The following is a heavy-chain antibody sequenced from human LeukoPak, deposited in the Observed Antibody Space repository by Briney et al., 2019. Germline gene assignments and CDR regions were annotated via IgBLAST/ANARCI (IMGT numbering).Heavy chain of an antibody. CDR1: GGSISSSSYY. Sequence: SETLSLTCTVSGGSISSSSYYWGWIRQPPGKGLEWIGSIYYSGSTYYNPSLKSRVTISVDTSKNQFSLKLSSVTAADTAVYYCARVSSSVDIVATIHYFDYWGQGTLVTVSS. CDR3: ARVSSSVDIVATIHYFDY. V-gene: IGHV4-39*07. D-gene: IGHD5-12*01. CDR2: IYYSGST. J-gene: IGHJ4*02.